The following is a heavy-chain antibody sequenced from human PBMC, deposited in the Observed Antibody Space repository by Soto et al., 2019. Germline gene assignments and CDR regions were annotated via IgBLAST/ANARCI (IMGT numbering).Heavy chain of an antibody. J-gene: IGHJ5*02. V-gene: IGHV3-30-3*01. Sequence: QEQLVESGGGVVQPGRSLRLSCRASGFTFINYAMHWVRQAPGKGLEWVALITGDGSNQYYADSVKGRFTISRDNSRNTLYLQMNALRGDYTAVYYCARHFSLLRSGWLDPWGQGTLVTVSS. D-gene: IGHD3-9*01. CDR3: ARHFSLLRSGWLDP. CDR1: GFTFINYA. CDR2: ITGDGSNQ.